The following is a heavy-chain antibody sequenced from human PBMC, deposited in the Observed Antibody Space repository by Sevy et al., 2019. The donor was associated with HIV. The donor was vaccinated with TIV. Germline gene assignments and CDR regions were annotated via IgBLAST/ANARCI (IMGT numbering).Heavy chain of an antibody. CDR1: GYTFTSYY. CDR3: ARDHSWNKGTYFDF. Sequence: ASVKVSCKASGYTFTSYYMHWVRQAHGQGLEWMGIINPTGGSTSYAQRFQGRVTMTRDTSTSTVYMELSSLRSEDTAVYYCARDHSWNKGTYFDFWGQGTLVTVSS. CDR2: INPTGGST. D-gene: IGHD1-1*01. V-gene: IGHV1-46*03. J-gene: IGHJ4*02.